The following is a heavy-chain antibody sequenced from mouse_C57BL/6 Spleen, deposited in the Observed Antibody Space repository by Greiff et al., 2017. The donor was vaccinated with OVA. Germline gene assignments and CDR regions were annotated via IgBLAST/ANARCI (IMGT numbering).Heavy chain of an antibody. CDR3: AKNPPYYYGSSGDAMDY. CDR1: GFSLTSSG. V-gene: IGHV2-3*01. CDR2: IWGDGST. D-gene: IGHD1-1*01. Sequence: VKLMESGPGLVAPSQSLSITCTVSGFSLTSSGVSWVRQPPVKGLEWLGVIWGDGSTHYHSALISRLSISKDNSKSQVFLKLNSLQTDDTATYYCAKNPPYYYGSSGDAMDYWGQGTSVTVSS. J-gene: IGHJ4*01.